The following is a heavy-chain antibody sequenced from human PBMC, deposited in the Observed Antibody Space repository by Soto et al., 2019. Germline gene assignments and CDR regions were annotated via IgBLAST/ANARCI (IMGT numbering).Heavy chain of an antibody. J-gene: IGHJ4*02. D-gene: IGHD4-17*01. CDR2: ISGSGGST. V-gene: IGHV3-23*01. Sequence: EVQLLESGGGLVQPGGSLRLSCAASGFTFSSYAMSWVRQAPGKGLEWVSAISGSGGSTYYADSVKGRFTISRDNPKNTLYLQMNSLRAEDTAVYYCAKVTTVTEGLFDYWGQGTLVTVSS. CDR1: GFTFSSYA. CDR3: AKVTTVTEGLFDY.